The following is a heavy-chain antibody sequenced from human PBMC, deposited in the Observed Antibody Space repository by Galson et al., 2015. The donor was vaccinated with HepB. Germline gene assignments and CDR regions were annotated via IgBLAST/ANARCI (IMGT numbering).Heavy chain of an antibody. CDR3: ARENDYGDENFDY. J-gene: IGHJ4*02. V-gene: IGHV3-21*01. CDR1: GFTFTSYS. Sequence: SLRLSCAASGFTFTSYSMNWVRQAPGKGLEWVSYISSSSNYICYADSVKGRFTISRDNAKKSLYLQMNSLRAEDTAVYYCARENDYGDENFDYWGQGTLVTVSS. D-gene: IGHD4-17*01. CDR2: ISSSSNYI.